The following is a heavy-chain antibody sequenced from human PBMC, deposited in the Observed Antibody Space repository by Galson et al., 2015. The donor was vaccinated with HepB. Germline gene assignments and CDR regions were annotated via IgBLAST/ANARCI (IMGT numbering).Heavy chain of an antibody. CDR3: ARGGASRYSS. D-gene: IGHD5-12*01. Sequence: ETLSLTCAVYGGFFSGYYLTWIRQAPGKGLQWIGEISPSGSTDYNPSLKSRVSMSVDTSKNQFSLKLSSVTAADTALYYCARGGASRYSSWGQGTLVTVSS. CDR2: ISPSGST. V-gene: IGHV4-34*01. J-gene: IGHJ5*02. CDR1: GGFFSGYY.